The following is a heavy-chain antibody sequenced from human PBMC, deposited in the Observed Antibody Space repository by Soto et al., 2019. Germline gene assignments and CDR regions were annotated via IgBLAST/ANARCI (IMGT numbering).Heavy chain of an antibody. CDR3: ARGGIPPSGYGIAYAMDV. D-gene: IGHD1-26*01. J-gene: IGHJ6*02. V-gene: IGHV4-39*01. CDR2: IYYSGST. Sequence: SETLSLTCTVSGVSISGSRYYWGWIRQPPGRGLEWIGNIYYSGSTYYTPALKSRVTLSVDTSKNQFSLNLNSVTAADTAVYYCARGGIPPSGYGIAYAMDVWGRGTTVTVSS. CDR1: GVSISGSRYY.